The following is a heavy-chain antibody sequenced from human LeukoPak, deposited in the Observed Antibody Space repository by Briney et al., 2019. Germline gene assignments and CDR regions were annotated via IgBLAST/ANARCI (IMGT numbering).Heavy chain of an antibody. V-gene: IGHV3-21*01. CDR3: ARAGYSSSWE. D-gene: IGHD6-13*01. CDR2: ISSSSSYI. J-gene: IGHJ4*02. Sequence: GGSLRLSCAASGFTISSFWMSWVRQAPGKGLEWVSSISSSSSYIYYADSVKGRFTISRDNAKNSLYLQMNSLRAEDTAVYYCARAGYSSSWEWGQGTLVTVSS. CDR1: GFTISSFW.